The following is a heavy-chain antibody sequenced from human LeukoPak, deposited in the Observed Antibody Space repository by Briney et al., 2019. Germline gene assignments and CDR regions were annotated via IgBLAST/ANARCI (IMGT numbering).Heavy chain of an antibody. CDR1: GYSISSGYY. CDR2: IYHSGST. D-gene: IGHD1-26*01. CDR3: ARDRGRSGSYYEYFQH. V-gene: IGHV4-38-2*02. J-gene: IGHJ1*01. Sequence: PSETLSLTCTVSGYSISSGYYWGWIRQPPGKGLEWIGSIYHSGSTYYNPSLKSRVTISVDTSKNQFSLKLSSVTAADTAVYYCARDRGRSGSYYEYFQHWGQGTLSPSPQ.